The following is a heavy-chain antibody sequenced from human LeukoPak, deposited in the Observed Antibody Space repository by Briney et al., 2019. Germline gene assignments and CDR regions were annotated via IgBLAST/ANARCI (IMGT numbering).Heavy chain of an antibody. J-gene: IGHJ4*02. CDR1: GGAISSSSYY. V-gene: IGHV4-39*01. CDR3: ARPENGGYDC. Sequence: SETLSLTCTVPGGAISSSSYYWGWIRQPPGKGLEWIGSIYYSGTTYYNPSLKSRVTISVDTSKNQSSLKLSSVTAADTAVYYCARPENGGYDCWGQGTLVTVSS. CDR2: IYYSGTT. D-gene: IGHD5-12*01.